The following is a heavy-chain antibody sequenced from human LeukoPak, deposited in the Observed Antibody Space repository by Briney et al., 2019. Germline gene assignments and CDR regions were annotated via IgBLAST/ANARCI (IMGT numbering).Heavy chain of an antibody. CDR3: AREVSSSYYFDY. J-gene: IGHJ4*02. Sequence: GGSLRLSCAASGFTLSSYGMHWVSHAPGKGLEWVGFIRYDGSNKYYADSVKGRFTISRDNSKNTLYLQMNSLRAEDTAVYYCAREVSSSYYFDYWGQGTLVTVSS. CDR2: IRYDGSNK. CDR1: GFTLSSYG. D-gene: IGHD6-6*01. V-gene: IGHV3-30*02.